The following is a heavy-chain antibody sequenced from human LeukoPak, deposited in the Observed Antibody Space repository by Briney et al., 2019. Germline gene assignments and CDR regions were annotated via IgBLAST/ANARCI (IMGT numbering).Heavy chain of an antibody. D-gene: IGHD6-13*01. CDR3: ARAGIAAAYDVNFDY. CDR1: GFTFSSYA. CDR2: NSGSGGST. J-gene: IGHJ4*02. Sequence: GGSLRLSCAASGFTFSSYAMNWVRQAPGKGLEWVSGNSGSGGSTYYADSVKGRFTISRDNSKDTLYLQMNSLRAEDTAVYYCARAGIAAAYDVNFDYWGQGTLVTVSS. V-gene: IGHV3-23*01.